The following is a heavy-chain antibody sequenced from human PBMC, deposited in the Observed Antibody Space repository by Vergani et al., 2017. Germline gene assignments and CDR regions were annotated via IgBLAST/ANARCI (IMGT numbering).Heavy chain of an antibody. V-gene: IGHV1-46*01. Sequence: QVPLVQSGAEVKKPGASVKVSCKASGYTFTSYYMHWVRQAPGQGLEWMGIINPSGGSTSYAQKFQGRVTMTRDTSISTAYMELSRLRSDDTAVYYCARGRPMVRGVTLDYWGQGTLVTVSS. CDR1: GYTFTSYY. CDR3: ARGRPMVRGVTLDY. D-gene: IGHD3-10*01. CDR2: INPSGGST. J-gene: IGHJ4*02.